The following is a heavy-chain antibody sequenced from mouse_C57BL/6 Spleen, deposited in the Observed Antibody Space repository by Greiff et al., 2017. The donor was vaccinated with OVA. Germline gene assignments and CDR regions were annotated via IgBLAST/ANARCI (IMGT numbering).Heavy chain of an antibody. CDR2: IDPNSGGT. V-gene: IGHV1-62-3*01. CDR3: APYYGSSPYWYFDV. J-gene: IGHJ1*03. CDR1: GYTFTSYW. Sequence: QVQLQQPGAELVKPGASVKLSCKASGYTFTSYWMHWVKQRPGRGLEWIGRIDPNSGGTKYNEKFKSKATLTVDKSSSTAYMQLKSLTSEDSAVYYCAPYYGSSPYWYFDVWGTGTTVTVSS. D-gene: IGHD1-1*01.